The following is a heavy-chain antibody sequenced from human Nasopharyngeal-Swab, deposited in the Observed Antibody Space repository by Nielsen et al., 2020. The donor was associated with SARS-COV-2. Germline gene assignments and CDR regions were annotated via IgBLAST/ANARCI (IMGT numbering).Heavy chain of an antibody. CDR2: IYYSGST. Sequence: WIRQPPGKGLEWIGYIYYSGSTNYNPSLKSRVTISVDTSKNQFSLKLSSVTAADTAVYYCAGSEGGVARPESGGYSSSWYEDGYYYYYYYMDVWGKGTTVTVSS. D-gene: IGHD6-13*01. J-gene: IGHJ6*03. V-gene: IGHV4-59*01. CDR3: AGSEGGVARPESGGYSSSWYEDGYYYYYYYMDV.